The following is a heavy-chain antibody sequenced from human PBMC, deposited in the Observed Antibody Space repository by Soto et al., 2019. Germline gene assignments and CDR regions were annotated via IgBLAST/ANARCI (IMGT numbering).Heavy chain of an antibody. J-gene: IGHJ3*02. CDR3: ARDLFYDIFTGYSDAFDI. Sequence: SQTLSLTGAISGDSVSSNSSAWNWIRQSPSRGLEWLGRTYYRSKWYNDYAVSVKSRITINPDTSKNQFSLQLNSLTPEDTAVYYCARDLFYDIFTGYSDAFDISGQRTIVPVSS. CDR2: TYYRSKWYN. CDR1: GDSVSSNSSA. D-gene: IGHD3-9*01. V-gene: IGHV6-1*01.